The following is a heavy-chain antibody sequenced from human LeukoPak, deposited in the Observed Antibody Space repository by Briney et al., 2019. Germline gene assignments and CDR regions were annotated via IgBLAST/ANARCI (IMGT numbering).Heavy chain of an antibody. V-gene: IGHV3-30*03. CDR1: GFTFSSYS. CDR2: ISYDGSYK. CDR3: ASGDYQFDY. J-gene: IGHJ4*02. Sequence: GGSLRLSCAASGFTFSSYSMNWVRQAPGKGLEWVAFISYDGSYKHFADSVRGRFTISRDNSKNTLYLQMNSLKPEDTAVYYCASGDYQFDYWGQGTLVTVSS. D-gene: IGHD2-2*01.